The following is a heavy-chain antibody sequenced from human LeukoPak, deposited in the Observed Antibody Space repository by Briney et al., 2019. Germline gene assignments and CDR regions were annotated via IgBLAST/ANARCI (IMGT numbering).Heavy chain of an antibody. CDR2: VSGSGGST. V-gene: IGHV3-23*01. J-gene: IGHJ4*02. CDR1: GFTFSSYA. D-gene: IGHD2-8*02. Sequence: GGSLRLSCGASGFTFSSYAMSWVRQAPGKGLEWVSAVSGSGGSTYYADSVKGRFTISRDNSKNTLYLQMNSLRAEDTAVYYCAKGLVDYFDYWGQGTLVTVSS. CDR3: AKGLVDYFDY.